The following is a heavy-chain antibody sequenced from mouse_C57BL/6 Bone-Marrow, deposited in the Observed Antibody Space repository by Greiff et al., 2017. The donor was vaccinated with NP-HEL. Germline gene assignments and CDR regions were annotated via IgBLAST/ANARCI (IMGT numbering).Heavy chain of an antibody. V-gene: IGHV3-3*01. D-gene: IGHD1-1*01. J-gene: IGHJ1*03. CDR3: AREINYYGSSLWYFDV. CDR2: TFYSGIT. Sequence: EVKLMESGPSLVRPSQTLSLTCTVTGFSINSDCYWIWIRQFPGNKLEYIGYTFYSGITYYNPSLESRTYITRDTSKNQFSLKLSSVTTEDTATYYCAREINYYGSSLWYFDVWGTGTTVTVSS. CDR1: GFSINSDCY.